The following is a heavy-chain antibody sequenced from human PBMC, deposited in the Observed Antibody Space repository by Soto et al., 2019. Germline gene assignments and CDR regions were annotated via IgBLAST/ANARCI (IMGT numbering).Heavy chain of an antibody. V-gene: IGHV1-69*13. J-gene: IGHJ6*02. D-gene: IGHD6-19*01. CDR1: GGTFSSYA. CDR2: IIPIFGTA. Sequence: ASVKVSCKASGGTFSSYAISWVRQAPGQGLEWMGGIIPIFGTANYAQKFQGRVTITADESTSTAYMELSSLRSEDTAVYYCARDPSVVAVAGTFRYYYYYGMDVWGQGTTVTVSS. CDR3: ARDPSVVAVAGTFRYYYYYGMDV.